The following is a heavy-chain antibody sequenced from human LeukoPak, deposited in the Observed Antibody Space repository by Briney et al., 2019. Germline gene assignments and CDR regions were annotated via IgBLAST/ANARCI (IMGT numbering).Heavy chain of an antibody. Sequence: GRSLRLSCAASGFTFSSYAMHWVRQAPGQGLEWVAVISYDGSNKYYADSVKGRFTISRDNSKNTLYLQMNSLRAEDTAVYYCARDWGDIVVVVAASYFDYWGQGTLVTVSS. CDR1: GFTFSSYA. CDR2: ISYDGSNK. D-gene: IGHD2-15*01. V-gene: IGHV3-30*01. CDR3: ARDWGDIVVVVAASYFDY. J-gene: IGHJ4*02.